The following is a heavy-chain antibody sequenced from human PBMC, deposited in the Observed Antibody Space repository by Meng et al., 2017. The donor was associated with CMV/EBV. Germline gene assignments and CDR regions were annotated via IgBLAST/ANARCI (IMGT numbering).Heavy chain of an antibody. D-gene: IGHD5-18*01. J-gene: IGHJ6*02. CDR2: ISWNSGSI. Sequence: GGSLRLSCAASGFTLDDYAMHWVRQAPGKGLEWVSGISWNSGSIGYADSVKGRFTISRDNAKNSLYLQMNSLRAEDTALYYCAKDLPYSYGYGMDVWGQGTTVTVSS. CDR3: AKDLPYSYGYGMDV. V-gene: IGHV3-9*01. CDR1: GFTLDDYA.